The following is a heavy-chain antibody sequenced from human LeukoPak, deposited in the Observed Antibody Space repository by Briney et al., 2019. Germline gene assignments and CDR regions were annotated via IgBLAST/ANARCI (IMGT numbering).Heavy chain of an antibody. CDR3: ARGQKDIVVVPAASNYYYYYYMDV. J-gene: IGHJ6*03. Sequence: GSLRLSCAASGFTLSNAYMSWIRQPPGKGLEWIGEINHSGGTNYNPSLKSRVTISLDTSKNQFSLKLSSVTAADTAVYYCARGQKDIVVVPAASNYYYYYYMDVWGKGTTVTVSS. CDR2: INHSGGT. D-gene: IGHD2-2*01. V-gene: IGHV4-34*01. CDR1: GFTLSNAY.